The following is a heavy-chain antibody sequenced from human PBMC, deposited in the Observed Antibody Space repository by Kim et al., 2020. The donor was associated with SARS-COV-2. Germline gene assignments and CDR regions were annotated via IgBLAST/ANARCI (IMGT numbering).Heavy chain of an antibody. D-gene: IGHD3-16*01. J-gene: IGHJ3*02. CDR2: ITKNGATI. CDR3: VRERVGAVFDI. V-gene: IGHV3-48*02. CDR1: GFTFSDYD. Sequence: GGSLRLSCATSGFTFSDYDMNWVRQAPGKGLEWLSIITKNGATIYYVDSLQGRFTISRDNAKNSLYLQMNSLRDEDTALYHCVRERVGAVFDIWGQGTMV.